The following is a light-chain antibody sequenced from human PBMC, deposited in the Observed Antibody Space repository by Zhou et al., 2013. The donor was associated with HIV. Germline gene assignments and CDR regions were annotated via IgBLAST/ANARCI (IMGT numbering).Light chain of an antibody. Sequence: DVQMTQSPSTLSASVGDRVTITCRASQTINSWLAWYQQKPGTAPKVMIYKASTLESGVPSRFTGSGSGTDFTLTITNLQPEDFATYYCQQSYSVPLTFGGGTKVDIK. CDR1: QTINSW. CDR3: QQSYSVPLT. J-gene: IGKJ4*01. V-gene: IGKV1-5*03. CDR2: KAS.